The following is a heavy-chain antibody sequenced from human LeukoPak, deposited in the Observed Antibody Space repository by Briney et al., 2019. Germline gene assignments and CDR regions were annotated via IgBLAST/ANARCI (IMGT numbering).Heavy chain of an antibody. D-gene: IGHD5-12*01. CDR1: GFTFSDYT. J-gene: IGHJ4*02. Sequence: GGSLRLSCAASGFTFSDYTMNWVRQAPGKGLEWVARLHADGNEKYFVHSVQGRFTVSRDNAKNSLYLQMNSLRVEDTAVYYCARGGYSFDYLGQGTLVTVSS. CDR3: ARGGYSFDY. CDR2: LHADGNEK. V-gene: IGHV3-7*01.